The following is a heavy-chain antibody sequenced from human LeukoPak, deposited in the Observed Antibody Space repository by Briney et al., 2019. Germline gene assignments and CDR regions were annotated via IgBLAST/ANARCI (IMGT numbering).Heavy chain of an antibody. CDR1: GGSISNFY. D-gene: IGHD3-10*01. CDR3: AGGRYGSGSYFFDY. CDR2: IFTRGST. J-gene: IGHJ4*02. Sequence: SETLSLTCTVSGGSISNFYWSWIRQPAGKGLEWIGRIFTRGSTNYNPSLKSRVTMSVDTSKNQFSVKLNSVTAADTAVYYCAGGRYGSGSYFFDYWGQGTLVTVSS. V-gene: IGHV4-4*07.